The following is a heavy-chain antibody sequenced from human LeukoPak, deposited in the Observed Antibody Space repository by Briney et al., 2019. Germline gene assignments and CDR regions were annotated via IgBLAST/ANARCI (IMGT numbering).Heavy chain of an antibody. CDR1: GFTFSDYY. D-gene: IGHD2-2*01. J-gene: IGHJ6*02. CDR2: ISSSGSTI. Sequence: GGSLRLSCAASGFTFSDYYMSWIRQAPGKGLEWVSYISSSGSTIYYADSVKGRFTISRGNAKNSLYLQMNSLRAEDTAVYYCARSVVPAATTLRYYYYYGMDVWGQGTTVTVSS. CDR3: ARSVVPAATTLRYYYYYGMDV. V-gene: IGHV3-11*01.